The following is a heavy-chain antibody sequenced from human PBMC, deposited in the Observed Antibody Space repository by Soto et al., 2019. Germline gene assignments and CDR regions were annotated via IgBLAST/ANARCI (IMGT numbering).Heavy chain of an antibody. Sequence: PSETLSLTCAVSGYSISSGYYWGWLRQPPGKGLEWIGCIYHGGSTYYNPSLNSRVTLSIDMTNNHVSLILNSVTAADTAVYYCARVGPWVPYYYDSSPYTFENWFDPWGQGTLVTVSS. CDR3: ARVGPWVPYYYDSSPYTFENWFDP. J-gene: IGHJ5*02. V-gene: IGHV4-38-2*01. CDR2: IYHGGST. CDR1: GYSISSGYY. D-gene: IGHD3-22*01.